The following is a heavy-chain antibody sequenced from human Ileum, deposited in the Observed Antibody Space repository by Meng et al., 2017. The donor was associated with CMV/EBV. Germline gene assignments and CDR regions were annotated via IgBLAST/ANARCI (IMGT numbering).Heavy chain of an antibody. Sequence: CAVYGGSFSGYYWSWIRQTPGKGLEWIGEINHSGSTNYNPSLKSRVTISVDTSKNQFSLKLSSVTAADTAVYYCARGRRDWAGYFDYWGQGTLVTVSS. CDR3: ARGRRDWAGYFDY. CDR1: GGSFSGYY. CDR2: INHSGST. J-gene: IGHJ4*02. V-gene: IGHV4-34*01. D-gene: IGHD3/OR15-3a*01.